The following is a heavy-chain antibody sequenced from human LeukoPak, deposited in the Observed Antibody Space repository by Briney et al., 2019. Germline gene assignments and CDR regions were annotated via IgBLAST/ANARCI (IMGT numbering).Heavy chain of an antibody. CDR2: TYYRSKWYN. V-gene: IGHV6-1*01. Sequence: SQTLSLTCAISGDSVSSNSAAWNWIRQSPSRGLEWLGRTYYRSKWYNDYAVSVKSRITINPDTSKNQFSLKLSSVTAADTAVYYCARDSNIVGAPVGLDYWGQGTLVTVSS. CDR3: ARDSNIVGAPVGLDY. CDR1: GDSVSSNSAA. D-gene: IGHD1-26*01. J-gene: IGHJ4*02.